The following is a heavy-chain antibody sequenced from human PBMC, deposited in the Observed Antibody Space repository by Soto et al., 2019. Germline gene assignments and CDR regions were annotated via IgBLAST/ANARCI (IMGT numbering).Heavy chain of an antibody. CDR3: ARGRVYDGSYYFDY. CDR1: GFTFSSYS. D-gene: IGHD1-26*01. Sequence: EVQLVESGGGLVQPGGSLRLSCAASGFTFSSYSMNWVRQAPGNGLEWVSYISSSSSTIYYADSVKGRFTISRDNAKNSLYLQMNSLRDEDTAVYFCARGRVYDGSYYFDYWGQGTLVTVSS. J-gene: IGHJ4*02. CDR2: ISSSSSTI. V-gene: IGHV3-48*02.